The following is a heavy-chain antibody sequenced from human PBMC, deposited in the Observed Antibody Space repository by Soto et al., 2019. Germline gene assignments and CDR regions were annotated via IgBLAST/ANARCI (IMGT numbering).Heavy chain of an antibody. CDR2: VYYTETT. Sequence: SETLSLTCSLSGGSINSSDHFWGWIRQTPGKGLEWIGSVYYTETTYYNPSLKSPVTISVETSRNTFSLKVNSVTAADTGVYYCARQRVLSTNMFITSFDPWGQGTLVTV. D-gene: IGHD3-10*02. CDR3: ARQRVLSTNMFITSFDP. V-gene: IGHV4-39*01. J-gene: IGHJ5*02. CDR1: GGSINSSDHF.